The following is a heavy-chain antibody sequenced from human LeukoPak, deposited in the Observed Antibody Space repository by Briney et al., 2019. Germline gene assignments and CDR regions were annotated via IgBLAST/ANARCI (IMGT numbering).Heavy chain of an antibody. CDR2: ISANSATT. CDR1: GFTFSSYA. J-gene: IGHJ4*02. Sequence: GGSLRLSCAGSGFTFSSYAMSWVRQAPGKGLEWVSVISANSATTYYADPVKGRFTISRDNSKNTLYLQMYGLRAEDTAVYYCASNSYYFDYWGQGTLVTVSS. V-gene: IGHV3-23*01. CDR3: ASNSYYFDY. D-gene: IGHD5-18*01.